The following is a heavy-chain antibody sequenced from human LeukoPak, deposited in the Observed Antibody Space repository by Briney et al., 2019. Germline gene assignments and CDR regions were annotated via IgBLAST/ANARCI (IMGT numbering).Heavy chain of an antibody. D-gene: IGHD1-26*01. V-gene: IGHV3-7*01. CDR2: IKEDGSEE. J-gene: IGHJ4*02. CDR1: GFTFNDYW. Sequence: GGSLRLSCGASGFTFNDYWMSWVRQAPGKGLEWVATIKEDGSEEYYVASVKGRFTISRDNAQNSLVLRMGSLRADDTAVYYCAKVRGTYSYSFDYWGQGSLVTVSS. CDR3: AKVRGTYSYSFDY.